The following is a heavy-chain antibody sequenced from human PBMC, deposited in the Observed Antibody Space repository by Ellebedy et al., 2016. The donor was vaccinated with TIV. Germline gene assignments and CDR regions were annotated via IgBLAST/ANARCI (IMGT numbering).Heavy chain of an antibody. J-gene: IGHJ4*02. V-gene: IGHV3-21*04. CDR1: GFTFSSNS. CDR2: ISATSSVI. D-gene: IGHD5-12*01. Sequence: GESLKISCAASGFTFSSNSMNWVRQAPGKGLEWVSTISATSSVIYYANSVKGRFTISRDNAKDSLYLQMNSLRAEDTAVYYCARVIQAGYSDYHFDYWGQGILVTVSS. CDR3: ARVIQAGYSDYHFDY.